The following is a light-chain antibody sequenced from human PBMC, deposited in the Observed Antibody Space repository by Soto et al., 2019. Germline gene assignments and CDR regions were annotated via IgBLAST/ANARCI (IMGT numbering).Light chain of an antibody. CDR2: DFS. Sequence: EIVLTQSPATLSLPPGERATLSCRASQSVSGYFAWYQQKPGQAPRLLIYDFSNRAPGIPARFSASWSGTDFPLTISGLEPEDSAVYYCQQRNNRPPHTSCGGTKVDIK. J-gene: IGKJ4*01. V-gene: IGKV3-11*01. CDR3: QQRNNRPPHT. CDR1: QSVSGY.